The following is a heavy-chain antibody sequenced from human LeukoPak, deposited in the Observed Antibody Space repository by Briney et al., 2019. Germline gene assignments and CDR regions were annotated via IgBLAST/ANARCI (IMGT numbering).Heavy chain of an antibody. CDR3: ARDYSSSSAPPFDY. Sequence: ASVKVSCKASGYTFTSYGISWVRQAPGQGLEWMGWISAYNGNTNYAQKLQGRVTMTTDTSTSTAYMELRSLRSDDTAVYYCARDYSSSSAPPFDYWGQGTLVTVSS. V-gene: IGHV1-18*01. CDR1: GYTFTSYG. CDR2: ISAYNGNT. D-gene: IGHD6-6*01. J-gene: IGHJ4*02.